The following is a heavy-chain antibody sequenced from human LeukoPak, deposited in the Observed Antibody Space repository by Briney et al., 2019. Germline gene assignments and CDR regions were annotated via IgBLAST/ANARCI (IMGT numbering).Heavy chain of an antibody. V-gene: IGHV4-59*01. J-gene: IGHJ5*02. CDR3: ARALGYCSSTSCYNPTNWFDP. CDR2: IYYSGST. Sequence: LETLSLTCTVSGGSISSYYWSWIRQPPGKGLEWIGYIYYSGSTNYNPSLKSRVTISVDTSKNQFSLKLSSVTAADTAVYYCARALGYCSSTSCYNPTNWFDPWGQGTLVTVSS. CDR1: GGSISSYY. D-gene: IGHD2-2*02.